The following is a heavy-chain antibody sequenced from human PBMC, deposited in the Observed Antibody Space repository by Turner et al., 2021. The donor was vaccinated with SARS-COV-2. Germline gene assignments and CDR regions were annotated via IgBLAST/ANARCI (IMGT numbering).Heavy chain of an antibody. Sequence: EVQLVESGGGLVKPGGSLRLSCAASGFTFSSYNMNWVRQAPGKGLEWVSSSSSSSSYIYYADSVKGRFTISRDNAKNSLYLQMNSLRAEDTAVYYCARDLNAYYYDSSGLDYWGQGTLVTVSS. D-gene: IGHD3-22*01. V-gene: IGHV3-21*01. CDR1: GFTFSSYN. J-gene: IGHJ4*02. CDR2: SSSSSSYI. CDR3: ARDLNAYYYDSSGLDY.